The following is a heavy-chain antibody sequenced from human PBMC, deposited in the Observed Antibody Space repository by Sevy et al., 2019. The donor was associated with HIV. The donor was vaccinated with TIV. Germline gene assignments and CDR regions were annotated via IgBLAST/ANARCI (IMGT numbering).Heavy chain of an antibody. CDR1: GFTFSSYS. J-gene: IGHJ4*02. Sequence: GGSLRLSCAASGFTFSSYSMNWVRQAPGKGLEWVSSISSSSSYIYYADSVKGRFTISRDNAKNSLYLQMNSLRAEDTAVYYCARTYDILTGYYTFDHWGQGTLVTVSS. D-gene: IGHD3-9*01. CDR3: ARTYDILTGYYTFDH. V-gene: IGHV3-21*01. CDR2: ISSSSSYI.